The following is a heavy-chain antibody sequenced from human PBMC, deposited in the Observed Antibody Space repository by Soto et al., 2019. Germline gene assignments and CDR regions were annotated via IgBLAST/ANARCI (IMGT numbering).Heavy chain of an antibody. CDR3: AKDIGITMVRGVIRGHAFDI. CDR1: GFTFSSYG. D-gene: IGHD3-10*01. V-gene: IGHV3-30*18. CDR2: ISYDGSNK. Sequence: GGSLRLSCAASGFTFSSYGMHWVRQAPGKGLEWVAVISYDGSNKYYADSVKGRFTISRDNSKNTLYLQMNSLRAEDTAVYYCAKDIGITMVRGVIRGHAFDIWGQGTMVTVSS. J-gene: IGHJ3*02.